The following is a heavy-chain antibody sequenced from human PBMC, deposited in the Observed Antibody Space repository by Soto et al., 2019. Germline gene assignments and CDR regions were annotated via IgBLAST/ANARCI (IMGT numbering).Heavy chain of an antibody. CDR3: ARLGGSYAVPHFDY. CDR1: GGSISSSSCY. CDR2: IYYSGTTT. D-gene: IGHD1-26*01. J-gene: IGHJ4*02. V-gene: IGHV4-39*07. Sequence: SETLSLTCTVSGGSISSSSCYWGWIRQPPGKGLEWIGSIYYSGTTTNYNPSLKSRVTLSVDTSKNQFSLKLSSVTAADTAVYYCARLGGSYAVPHFDYWGQGTLVTVSS.